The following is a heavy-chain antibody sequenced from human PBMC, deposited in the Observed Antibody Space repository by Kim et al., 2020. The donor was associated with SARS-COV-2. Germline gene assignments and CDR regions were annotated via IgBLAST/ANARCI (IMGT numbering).Heavy chain of an antibody. CDR3: PSDLNWDDQG. J-gene: IGHJ4*02. CDR2: INPDGSER. V-gene: IGHV3-7*03. CDR1: GFTFSSSW. Sequence: GGSLRLSCVVSGFTFSSSWMTWVRQAPGKGLEWVATINPDGSERNYVDSVKGRFAISRDNAKNLPYLQMNSLRIEDTAVYYCPSDLNWDDQGWGQGTLVVVSS. D-gene: IGHD1-1*01.